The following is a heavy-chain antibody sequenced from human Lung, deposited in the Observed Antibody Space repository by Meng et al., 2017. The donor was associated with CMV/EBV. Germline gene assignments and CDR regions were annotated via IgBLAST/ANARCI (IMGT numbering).Heavy chain of an antibody. CDR2: INPNSGGT. D-gene: IGHD6-19*01. CDR1: GYTFTGYY. J-gene: IGHJ4*02. Sequence: ASVKVSCKASGYTFTGYYMHWVRQAPGQGLEWMGWINPNSGGTNYAQKFQGRVTMTRDASISTAYMELSRLRSDDTAVYYCARGLAVAGTPHFDYWGQGTLVTVSS. CDR3: ARGLAVAGTPHFDY. V-gene: IGHV1-2*02.